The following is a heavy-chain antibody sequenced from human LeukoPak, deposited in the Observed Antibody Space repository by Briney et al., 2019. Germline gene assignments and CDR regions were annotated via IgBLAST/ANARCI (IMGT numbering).Heavy chain of an antibody. Sequence: PGGSLRLSCAASGFTFSSYEMNSVRQAPGKGLEWVSYISSSGSTIYYADSVKGRFTISRDNAKNSLYLQMNSLRAEDTAVYYCARGVVVVVPAAMTYFDYWGQGTLVTVSS. V-gene: IGHV3-48*03. D-gene: IGHD2-2*01. CDR3: ARGVVVVVPAAMTYFDY. CDR2: ISSSGSTI. CDR1: GFTFSSYE. J-gene: IGHJ4*02.